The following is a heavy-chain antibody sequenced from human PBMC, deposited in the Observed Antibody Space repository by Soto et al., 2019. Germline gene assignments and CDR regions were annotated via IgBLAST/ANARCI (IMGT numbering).Heavy chain of an antibody. D-gene: IGHD4-17*01. CDR2: ISSSSSTI. Sequence: GGSLRLSCAASGFTFSDYYMSWIRQAPGKGLEWVSYISSSSSTIYYADSVKGRFTISRDNAKNSLYLQMNSLRAEDTAVYYCARWNGDYGLYYYYYYMDVWGKGTTVTVSS. V-gene: IGHV3-11*04. CDR1: GFTFSDYY. CDR3: ARWNGDYGLYYYYYYMDV. J-gene: IGHJ6*03.